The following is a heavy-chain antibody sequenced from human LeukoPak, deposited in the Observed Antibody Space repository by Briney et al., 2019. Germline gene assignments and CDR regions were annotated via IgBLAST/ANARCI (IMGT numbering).Heavy chain of an antibody. Sequence: SETLSLTCTVSGGSISSSSYYWGWIRQPPGKGLEWIGSIYYSGSTYYNPSLKSRVTISVDTSKNQFSLKLSSVTAADTAVYYCARALGFGYYYDSRGYSDYFDYWGQGTLVTVSS. J-gene: IGHJ4*02. CDR3: ARALGFGYYYDSRGYSDYFDY. CDR1: GGSISSSSYY. D-gene: IGHD3-22*01. CDR2: IYYSGST. V-gene: IGHV4-39*07.